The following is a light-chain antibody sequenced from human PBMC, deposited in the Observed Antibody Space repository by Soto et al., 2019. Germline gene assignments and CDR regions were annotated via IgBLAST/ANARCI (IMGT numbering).Light chain of an antibody. V-gene: IGLV2-14*01. Sequence: QSVLTQPASVSGSPGQSITISCTGSSDDVGGYDYVSWYQHHPGKAPKLMIYEVNNRPSGVSNRFSGSKSGNTASLTISGLQAEYEADYFCSSYTRTNTRVFGGGTQLTVL. J-gene: IGLJ3*02. CDR3: SSYTRTNTRV. CDR1: SDDVGGYDY. CDR2: EVN.